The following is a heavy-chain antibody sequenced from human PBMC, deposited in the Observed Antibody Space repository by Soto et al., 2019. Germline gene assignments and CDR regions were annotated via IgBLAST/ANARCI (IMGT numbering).Heavy chain of an antibody. Sequence: GGSLRLSCAVSGFRFDGYAMHWVRQAPGKGLEWVSGICWNRSIIGYADSVKGRFTISRDNSKNTLYLQMNSLRAEDTAVYYCAKPVVRGVIIYYFDYWGQGTLVTVSS. CDR1: GFRFDGYA. CDR3: AKPVVRGVIIYYFDY. D-gene: IGHD3-10*01. J-gene: IGHJ4*02. V-gene: IGHV3-9*01. CDR2: ICWNRSII.